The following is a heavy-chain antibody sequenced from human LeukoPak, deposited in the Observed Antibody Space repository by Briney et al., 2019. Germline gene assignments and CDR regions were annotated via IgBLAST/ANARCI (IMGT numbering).Heavy chain of an antibody. CDR2: IRSKAYGGTT. J-gene: IGHJ3*02. V-gene: IGHV3-49*04. CDR3: TRDPPRYCSSTSCYYI. CDR1: GFTFGDYA. D-gene: IGHD2-2*01. Sequence: LPGGSLRLSCTASGFTFGDYAMSWVRQAPGKGLEWVGFIRSKAYGGTTECAASVKGRFTISRDDSKSIAYLQMNSLKTEDTAVYYCTRDPPRYCSSTSCYYIWGQGTMVTVSS.